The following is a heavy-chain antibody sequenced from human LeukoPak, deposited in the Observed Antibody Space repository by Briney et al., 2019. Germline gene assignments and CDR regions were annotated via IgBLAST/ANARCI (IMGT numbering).Heavy chain of an antibody. CDR2: IHYSGST. CDR3: ARGRLTIFGVVITGFDY. J-gene: IGHJ4*02. CDR1: GGSISSYY. V-gene: IGHV4-59*12. Sequence: SETLSLTCTVSGGSISSYYWSWIRQPPGKGLEWIGYIHYSGSTNYNPSLKSRVTISVDTSKNQFSLKLSSVTAADTAVYYCARGRLTIFGVVITGFDYWGQGTLVTVSS. D-gene: IGHD3-3*01.